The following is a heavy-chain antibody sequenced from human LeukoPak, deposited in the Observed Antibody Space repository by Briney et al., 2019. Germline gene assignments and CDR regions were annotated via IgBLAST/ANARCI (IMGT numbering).Heavy chain of an antibody. J-gene: IGHJ4*02. CDR1: GGTFSSYA. CDR2: IIPIFGTA. V-gene: IGHV1-69*05. D-gene: IGHD6-19*01. CDR3: ARDVAVAGLSFDY. Sequence: ASVKVSCKASGGTFSSYAISWVRQAPGQGLEWMGRIIPIFGTANYAQKFQGRVTITTDEPTSTAYMELSSLRSEDTAVYYCARDVAVAGLSFDYWGQGTLVTVSS.